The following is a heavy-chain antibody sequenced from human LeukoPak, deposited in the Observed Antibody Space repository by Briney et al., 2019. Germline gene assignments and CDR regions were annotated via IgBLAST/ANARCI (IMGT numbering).Heavy chain of an antibody. J-gene: IGHJ3*02. CDR1: GFTFSSYA. D-gene: IGHD5-18*01. Sequence: GGSLRLSCAASGFTFSSYAMSWVRQAPGKGLEWVSAISGSGGSTYYADSVKGRFTISRDNSKNTLYLQMNSLRAEDTAVYYCAKDTLMLWFTGHDAFDIWGQGTMVTVSS. V-gene: IGHV3-23*01. CDR2: ISGSGGST. CDR3: AKDTLMLWFTGHDAFDI.